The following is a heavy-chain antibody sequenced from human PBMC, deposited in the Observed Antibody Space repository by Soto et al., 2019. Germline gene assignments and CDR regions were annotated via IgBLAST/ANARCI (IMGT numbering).Heavy chain of an antibody. CDR3: ASDRVGGWGLGG. CDR1: GGSISSHW. Sequence: QVQLQESGPGLVEPSETLSLTCAVSGGSISSHWWIWVRQPPGKGLEWIGEMHHSGSANYNPSLKSRLTISLDKSENHFSLKLTSVTAADPAVYYCASDRVGGWGLGGWGQGTLITVSS. J-gene: IGHJ4*02. D-gene: IGHD7-27*01. V-gene: IGHV4-4*02. CDR2: MHHSGSA.